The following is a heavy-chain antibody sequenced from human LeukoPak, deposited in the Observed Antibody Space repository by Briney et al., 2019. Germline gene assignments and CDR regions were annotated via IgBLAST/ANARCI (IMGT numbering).Heavy chain of an antibody. Sequence: GGSLRLSCAASGFTFSSYAMSWVRQAPGKGLEWVSAISASGGSTYYADSVKGRFTISRDNSKNTLYLQMNSLRAEDTAVYYCARRIAAPSSDYWGQGTLVTVSS. D-gene: IGHD6-13*01. CDR3: ARRIAAPSSDY. CDR2: ISASGGST. V-gene: IGHV3-23*01. J-gene: IGHJ4*02. CDR1: GFTFSSYA.